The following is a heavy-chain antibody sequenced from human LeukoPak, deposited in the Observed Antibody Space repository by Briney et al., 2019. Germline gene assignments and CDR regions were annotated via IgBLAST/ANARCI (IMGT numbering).Heavy chain of an antibody. CDR3: AREGYSYAGYGTDV. Sequence: QPGGSLRLSCAASGFTFSSYSMNWVRQAPGKGLEWVSYISSSSSTIYYADSVKGRFTISRDNAKNSLYLQMNSLRAEDTAVYYCAREGYSYAGYGTDVWGQGTTVTVSS. J-gene: IGHJ6*02. CDR2: ISSSSSTI. CDR1: GFTFSSYS. D-gene: IGHD5-18*01. V-gene: IGHV3-48*01.